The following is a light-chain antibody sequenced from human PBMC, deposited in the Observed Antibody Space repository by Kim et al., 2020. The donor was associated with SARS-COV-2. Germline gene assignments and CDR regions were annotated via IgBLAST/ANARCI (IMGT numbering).Light chain of an antibody. CDR2: EVT. CDR1: SSDVGGYNF. J-gene: IGLJ1*01. V-gene: IGLV2-8*01. CDR3: SSHAGDNYAFV. Sequence: QSALTQPPSASGSPGQSVTISCTGTSSDVGGYNFVSWYQQHPGKAPKLIIHEVTQRPSGVPDRFSGSRSGNTASLTVSGLQAEDEADYYCSSHAGDNYAFVFGTGTKVTVL.